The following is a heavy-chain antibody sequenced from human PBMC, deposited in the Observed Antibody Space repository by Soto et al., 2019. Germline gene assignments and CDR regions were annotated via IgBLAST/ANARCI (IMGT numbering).Heavy chain of an antibody. D-gene: IGHD3-22*01. Sequence: SETLSLTCTVSDDPINSRSFYWAWVRQPPGRGLEWIGTMYASGGTFYNPSLKSRVTMSIDTSKNQFSLKLTSMNAIDMAVYYCVRNYHDGRGYYFWGQGAQVTVSS. J-gene: IGHJ4*02. CDR3: VRNYHDGRGYYF. CDR1: DDPINSRSFY. V-gene: IGHV4-39*01. CDR2: MYASGGT.